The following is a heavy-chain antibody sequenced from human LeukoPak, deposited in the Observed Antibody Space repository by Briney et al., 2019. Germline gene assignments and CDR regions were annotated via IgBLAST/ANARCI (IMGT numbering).Heavy chain of an antibody. D-gene: IGHD3-22*01. V-gene: IGHV3-48*01. CDR1: GFTFSSYS. Sequence: GGSLRLSCAASGFTFSSYSMNWVRQAPGKGLEWVSYISSSSSTIYYADSVKGRFTISRDNAKNSLYLQMNSLRAEDTAVYYCAKGDSSGYYYNWFDPWGQGTLVTVSS. CDR2: ISSSSSTI. CDR3: AKGDSSGYYYNWFDP. J-gene: IGHJ5*02.